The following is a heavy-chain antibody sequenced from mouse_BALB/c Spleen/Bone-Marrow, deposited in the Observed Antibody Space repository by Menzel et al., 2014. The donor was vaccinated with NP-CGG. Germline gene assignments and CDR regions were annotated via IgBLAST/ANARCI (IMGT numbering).Heavy chain of an antibody. CDR1: GYSFTGYC. D-gene: IGHD2-4*01. J-gene: IGHJ2*01. CDR3: ARKFDYDDSFDY. V-gene: IGHV1-20*01. CDR2: IYPYNADT. Sequence: EVQLQQSGPVLVKPGASVKISCKASGYSFTGYCINWVMQSRGKSLEWIGGIYPYNADTSYNQMFKGKATLTVDKSSNTAYMELSSLTTEDSAVYYCARKFDYDDSFDYWGQGTTLTVSS.